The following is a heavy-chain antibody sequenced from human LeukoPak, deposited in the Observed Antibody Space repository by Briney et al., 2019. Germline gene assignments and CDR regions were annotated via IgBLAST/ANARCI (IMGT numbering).Heavy chain of an antibody. D-gene: IGHD3-10*01. CDR1: GFTFSSYA. J-gene: IGHJ4*02. CDR2: ISGSGGST. Sequence: GGSLRLSCAASGFTFSSYAMSWVRQAPGKGLEWVSAISGSGGSTYYADSVKGRFTISRDNSKNTLYLQMNSLRAEDTAVYYCAKDPNYYGSGSYEGVLFDYWGQGTLVTVSS. V-gene: IGHV3-23*01. CDR3: AKDPNYYGSGSYEGVLFDY.